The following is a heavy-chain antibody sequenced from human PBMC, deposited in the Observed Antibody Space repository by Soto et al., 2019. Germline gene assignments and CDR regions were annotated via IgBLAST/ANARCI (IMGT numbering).Heavy chain of an antibody. D-gene: IGHD3-10*01. CDR2: IIPRVGMA. Sequence: QVQLVQSGAEVKKPGSSVKVSCTASGDTFSRYTLSWVRQAPGQGLEWMGRIIPRVGMASYAQKSQGRVTITADKSTSTAYMQLSSLRSEDTALYYCATTYGSGSTHFDDWGQGTLVTVSS. J-gene: IGHJ4*02. CDR3: ATTYGSGSTHFDD. CDR1: GDTFSRYT. V-gene: IGHV1-69*02.